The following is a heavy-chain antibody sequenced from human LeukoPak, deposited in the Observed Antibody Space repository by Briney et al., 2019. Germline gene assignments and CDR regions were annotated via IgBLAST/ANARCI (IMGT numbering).Heavy chain of an antibody. J-gene: IGHJ6*02. Sequence: SETLSLTRTVSGGSISSGDYYWSWIRQPPGKGLEWIGYIYYSGSTYYNPSLKSRVTISVDTSKNQFSLKLSSVTAADTAVYYCARARVYCSGGSCYGYYYYGMDVWGQGTTLTVSS. V-gene: IGHV4-30-4*01. D-gene: IGHD2-15*01. CDR1: GGSISSGDYY. CDR3: ARARVYCSGGSCYGYYYYGMDV. CDR2: IYYSGST.